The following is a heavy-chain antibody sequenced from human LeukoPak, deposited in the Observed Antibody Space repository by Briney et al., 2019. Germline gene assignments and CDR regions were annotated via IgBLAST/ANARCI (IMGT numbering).Heavy chain of an antibody. D-gene: IGHD2-8*02. Sequence: PGGSLRLSCAASGFTFSDYYMSWIRQAPGKGLEWVSSISGSGGNTYYADSVKGRFTISRDNSENTLYLQMSSLRVEDTAVYYCAKYPGYFDYWGQGTLVTVSS. CDR2: ISGSGGNT. CDR1: GFTFSDYY. J-gene: IGHJ4*02. CDR3: AKYPGYFDY. V-gene: IGHV3-23*01.